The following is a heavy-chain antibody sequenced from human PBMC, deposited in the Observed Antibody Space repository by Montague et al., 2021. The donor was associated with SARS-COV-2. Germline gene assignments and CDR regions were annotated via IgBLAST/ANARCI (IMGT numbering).Heavy chain of an antibody. D-gene: IGHD6-19*01. CDR2: IYYSGST. CDR1: GGSISSYY. CDR3: ARGSGWLGNAFDI. Sequence: SETLSLTSNVSGGSISSYYWSWIRQPPGKGLEWIGYIYYSGSTNYNPSLKSRVTISVDTSKNQFSLKLSSVTAADTAVYYCARGSGWLGNAFDIWGQGTMVTVSS. V-gene: IGHV4-59*01. J-gene: IGHJ3*02.